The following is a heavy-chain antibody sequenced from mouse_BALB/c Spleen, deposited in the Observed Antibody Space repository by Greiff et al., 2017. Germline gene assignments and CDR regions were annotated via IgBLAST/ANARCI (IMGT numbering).Heavy chain of an antibody. D-gene: IGHD1-1*01. V-gene: IGHV5-17*02. Sequence: EVKVVESGGGLVQPGGSRKLSCAASGFTFSSFGMHWVRQAPEKGLEWVAYISSGSSTIYYADTVKGRFTISRDNPKNTLFLQMTSLRSEDTAMYYCARSYYGSSYDGFDYWGQGTTLTVSS. J-gene: IGHJ2*01. CDR1: GFTFSSFG. CDR2: ISSGSSTI. CDR3: ARSYYGSSYDGFDY.